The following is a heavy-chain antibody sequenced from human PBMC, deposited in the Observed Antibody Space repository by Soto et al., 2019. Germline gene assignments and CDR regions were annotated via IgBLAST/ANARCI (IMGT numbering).Heavy chain of an antibody. V-gene: IGHV1-69*06. CDR2: IIPIFGTA. Sequence: QVQLVQSGAEVKKPGSSVKVSCKASGGTFSSYAISWVRQAPGQGLEWMGGIIPIFGTANYAQKFQGRVTITADKSTSTAYMELSSLRSEDTAVYYCASDRIRPRSNCITGVHYYYGLDVWGQGTTVTVSS. CDR1: GGTFSSYA. D-gene: IGHD1-20*01. J-gene: IGHJ6*02. CDR3: ASDRIRPRSNCITGVHYYYGLDV.